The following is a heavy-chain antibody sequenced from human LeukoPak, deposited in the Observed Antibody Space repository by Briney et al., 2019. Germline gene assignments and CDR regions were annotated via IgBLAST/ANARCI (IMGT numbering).Heavy chain of an antibody. V-gene: IGHV4-31*03. CDR1: GGSISSGGYY. CDR2: IYYSGST. CDR3: ARADIGRVFSREIAALFDY. J-gene: IGHJ4*02. D-gene: IGHD6-6*01. Sequence: SETLSLTCTVSGGSISSGGYYWSWIRQHPGKGLEWIGYIYYSGSTYYNPFLKSRVTISVDTSKNQFSLKLSSVTAADTAVYYCARADIGRVFSREIAALFDYWGQGTLVTVSS.